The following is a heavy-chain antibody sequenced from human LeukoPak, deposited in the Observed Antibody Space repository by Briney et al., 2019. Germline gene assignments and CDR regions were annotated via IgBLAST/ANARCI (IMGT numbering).Heavy chain of an antibody. D-gene: IGHD6-19*01. CDR1: GGSINYCY. CDR2: MYSSGST. V-gene: IGHV4-4*07. Sequence: PSETLSLTCTVSGGSINYCYWSWMRQPAGKGLEWIGRMYSSGSTNYNPSLKSRVTMSVDTSKNQFSLELNSVTAADTAVYFCAREGIAVAGTVDYWGQGTLVTVSS. CDR3: AREGIAVAGTVDY. J-gene: IGHJ4*02.